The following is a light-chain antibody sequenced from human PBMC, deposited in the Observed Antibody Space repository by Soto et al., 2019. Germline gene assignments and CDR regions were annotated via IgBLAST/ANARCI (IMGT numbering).Light chain of an antibody. CDR1: SSDVGGYNY. J-gene: IGLJ1*01. Sequence: QSVLTQPASVSGSPGQSITISCTGTSSDVGGYNYVSWYQQHPGKAPKLMIYDVSNRPSGVSNRFSGSKSGNTASLTISGLQAEDEADYYCSSYTSSSGVFGTGTKDTDL. CDR3: SSYTSSSGV. CDR2: DVS. V-gene: IGLV2-14*01.